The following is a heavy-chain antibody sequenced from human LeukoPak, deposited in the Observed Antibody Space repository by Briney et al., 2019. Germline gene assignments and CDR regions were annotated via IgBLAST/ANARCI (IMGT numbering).Heavy chain of an antibody. CDR2: IYSASSA. Sequence: PGGSLRLSCAASGFTVSSNYMSWVRQAPGKGLEWVSVIYSASSAAYADSVKGRFTISRDNSKNTLYLQMNSLRAEDSAIYYCAKDPNGDYIGAFDNWGQGTMVTVSS. J-gene: IGHJ3*02. D-gene: IGHD2-8*01. CDR3: AKDPNGDYIGAFDN. V-gene: IGHV3-53*01. CDR1: GFTVSSNY.